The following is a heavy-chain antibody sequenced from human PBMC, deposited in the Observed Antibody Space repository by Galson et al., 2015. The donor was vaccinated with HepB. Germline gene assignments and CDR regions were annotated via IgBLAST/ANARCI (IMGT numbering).Heavy chain of an antibody. CDR3: ARALMDPYYYGTGSPPFDY. D-gene: IGHD3-10*01. CDR1: GYTFTSYG. V-gene: IGHV7-4-1*02. J-gene: IGHJ4*02. CDR2: INTNTGNP. Sequence: SVKVSCKASGYTFTSYGISWARQAPGQGLEWMGWINTNTGNPTYAQGFTGRFVFSLDPSVITAYLQISSLKAEDTAVYYCARALMDPYYYGTGSPPFDYWGQGTLVTVSS.